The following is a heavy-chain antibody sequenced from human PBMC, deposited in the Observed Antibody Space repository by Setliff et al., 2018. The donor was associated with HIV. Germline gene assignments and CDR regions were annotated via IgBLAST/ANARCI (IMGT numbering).Heavy chain of an antibody. Sequence: SETLSLTCTVSGGSISSGSYYWSWIRQPAGKGLEWIGHIYTSGSTNYNPSLKSRVTISVDTYKNQFSLKLSSVTAADTAVYYCASERGPRSLYSSSPHYYYYYYMDVWGKGATVTVSS. V-gene: IGHV4-61*09. J-gene: IGHJ6*03. D-gene: IGHD6-6*01. CDR3: ASERGPRSLYSSSPHYYYYYYMDV. CDR1: GGSISSGSYY. CDR2: IYTSGST.